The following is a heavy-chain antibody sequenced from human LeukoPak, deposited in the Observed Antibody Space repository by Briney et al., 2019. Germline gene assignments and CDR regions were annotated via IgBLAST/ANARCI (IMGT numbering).Heavy chain of an antibody. CDR3: ARDPSVRIAVASTGKNWFDP. CDR1: GFTFSSYA. CDR2: ISGSGGST. V-gene: IGHV3-23*01. D-gene: IGHD6-19*01. Sequence: GGSLRLSCAASGFTFSSYAMSWVRQAPGKGLEWVSAISGSGGSTYYADSVKGRFTISRDNAKNSLYLQMNSPRAEDTAVYYCARDPSVRIAVASTGKNWFDPWGQGTLVTVSS. J-gene: IGHJ5*02.